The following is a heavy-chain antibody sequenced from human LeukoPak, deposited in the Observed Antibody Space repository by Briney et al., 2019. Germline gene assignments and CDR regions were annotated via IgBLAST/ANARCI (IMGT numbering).Heavy chain of an antibody. CDR3: ARVLPYSSSSGWFDP. CDR2: IIPIFGTA. V-gene: IGHV1-69*05. Sequence: ASVKVSCKASGGTFSSYAISWVRQAPGQGLEWMGGIIPIFGTANYAQKFQGRVTITTDESTSTAYMELSSLRSEDTAVYYCARVLPYSSSSGWFDPWGQGTLVTVSS. CDR1: GGTFSSYA. J-gene: IGHJ5*02. D-gene: IGHD6-6*01.